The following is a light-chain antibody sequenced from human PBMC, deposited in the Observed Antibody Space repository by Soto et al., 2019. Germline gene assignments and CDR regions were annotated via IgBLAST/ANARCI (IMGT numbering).Light chain of an antibody. CDR3: SSYAASTYV. CDR1: SSDVGGYNY. CDR2: EVS. V-gene: IGLV2-8*01. Sequence: QSVLTQPPSASGSPGQSVTISCTGTSSDVGGYNYVSWYQQHPGKATKLIIYEVSKRPSGVPDRFSGSKSGNTASLTVSGLQTEDEADYYCSSYAASTYVFGTGTKVTVL. J-gene: IGLJ1*01.